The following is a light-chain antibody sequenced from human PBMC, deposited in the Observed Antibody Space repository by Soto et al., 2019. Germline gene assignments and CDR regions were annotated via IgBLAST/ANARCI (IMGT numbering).Light chain of an antibody. J-gene: IGKJ5*01. CDR2: GAS. V-gene: IGKV3-11*01. Sequence: EIVLTQSPATLSLSPGERVTLSCRASQSISDKSAWYQQKPGQAPRLLMFGASTRATGIPARFSGSGSGTDFTLTISSLEPEDFAVYYCQQRSNWPPITFGQGTRLEIK. CDR1: QSISDK. CDR3: QQRSNWPPIT.